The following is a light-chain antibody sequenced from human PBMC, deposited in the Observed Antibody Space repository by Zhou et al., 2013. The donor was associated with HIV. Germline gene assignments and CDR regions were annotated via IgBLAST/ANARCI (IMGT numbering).Light chain of an antibody. CDR1: QSLLHSNGNTY. V-gene: IGKV2-28*01. J-gene: IGKJ2*01. CDR3: MQAAQTPHT. Sequence: IVMTQPAVSLSVTPGEPASISCTSSQSLLHSNGNTYLDWYVQRPGQSPQLLIYLASSRASGVPDRFSGRGSGTDFTLEISTVEAEDVGVYYCMQAAQTPHTFGQGTKLQI. CDR2: LAS.